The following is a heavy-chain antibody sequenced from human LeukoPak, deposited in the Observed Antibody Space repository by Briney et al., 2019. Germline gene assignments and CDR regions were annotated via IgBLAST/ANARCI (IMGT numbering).Heavy chain of an antibody. D-gene: IGHD1-26*01. Sequence: GGSLRLSCAASGFTFSTCSMNWVRQAPGKGLEWVSYISSSGVTIYYADSVKGRFTISRDNSKNTLYLQMNSPRAEDTAVYYCARGETSGAFDIWGQGTMVTVSS. CDR2: ISSSGVTI. CDR1: GFTFSTCS. CDR3: ARGETSGAFDI. V-gene: IGHV3-48*01. J-gene: IGHJ3*02.